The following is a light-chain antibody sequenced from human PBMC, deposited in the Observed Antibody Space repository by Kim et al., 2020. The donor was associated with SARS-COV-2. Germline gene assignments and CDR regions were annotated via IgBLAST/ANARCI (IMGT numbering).Light chain of an antibody. Sequence: ASGQTVRITCQGDSLRAYYATWYQQKPRQAPLLVIYGRNNRPAGIPDRFSGSASGNTASLTISGAQAEDEADFYCQSRDSGGNVVFGGGTKVTVL. J-gene: IGLJ6*01. CDR2: GRN. CDR1: SLRAYY. V-gene: IGLV3-19*01. CDR3: QSRDSGGNVV.